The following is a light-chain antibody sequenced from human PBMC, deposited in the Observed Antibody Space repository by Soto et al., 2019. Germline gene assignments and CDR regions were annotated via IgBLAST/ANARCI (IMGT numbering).Light chain of an antibody. CDR3: EQVNSFPIT. V-gene: IGKV1-39*01. CDR1: ETISSY. Sequence: DIQMNQSPYYLSASVGERVSITCRASETISSYLNWYQQKPGKAPELLIHAASSLQSGVPSRLSGSRSGTDFTLNISSLQPEEFATYYCEQVNSFPITYCQGTRVEI. J-gene: IGKJ5*01. CDR2: AAS.